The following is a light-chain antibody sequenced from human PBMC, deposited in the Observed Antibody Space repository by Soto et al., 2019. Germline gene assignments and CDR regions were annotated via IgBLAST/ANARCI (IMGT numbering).Light chain of an antibody. V-gene: IGLV1-40*01. CDR2: GNS. CDR3: QSYDSSLTGSKV. J-gene: IGLJ1*01. Sequence: QSALAQPPSVSGAPGQRVTISCTGSGSNIGAGFDVHWYQQLPGTAPKLLIYGNSNRPSGVPDRFSGSRSGTSASLAITGLQAEDEADYYCQSYDSSLTGSKVFGSGTKVTVL. CDR1: GSNIGAGFD.